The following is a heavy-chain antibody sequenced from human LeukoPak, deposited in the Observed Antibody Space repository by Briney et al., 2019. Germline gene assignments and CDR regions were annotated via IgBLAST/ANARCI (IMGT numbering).Heavy chain of an antibody. V-gene: IGHV4-59*08. CDR1: GGSISSYY. CDR2: IYYSGST. D-gene: IGHD3-10*01. J-gene: IGHJ4*02. Sequence: SETLSLTCTVSGGSISSYYWSWIRQPPGKGLEWIGYIYYSGSTNYNPSLKSRVTISVDTSKNQFSLKLSSVTAADTAVYYCAGSYGSGSYYIDYWGQGTLVTVSS. CDR3: AGSYGSGSYYIDY.